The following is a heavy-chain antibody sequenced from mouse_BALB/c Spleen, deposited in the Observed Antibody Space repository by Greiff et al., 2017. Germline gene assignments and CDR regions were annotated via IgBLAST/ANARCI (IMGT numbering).Heavy chain of an antibody. CDR2: INPSTGYT. Sequence: QVQLKESGAELVKPGASVKLSCKASGYTFTSYWMHWVKQRPGQGLEWIGYINPSTGYTEYNQKFKDKATLTADKSSSTAYMQLSSLTSEDSAVYYCARWKLLTMGMDYWGQGTSVTVSS. CDR1: GYTFTSYW. V-gene: IGHV1-7*01. CDR3: ARWKLLTMGMDY. D-gene: IGHD1-1*01. J-gene: IGHJ4*01.